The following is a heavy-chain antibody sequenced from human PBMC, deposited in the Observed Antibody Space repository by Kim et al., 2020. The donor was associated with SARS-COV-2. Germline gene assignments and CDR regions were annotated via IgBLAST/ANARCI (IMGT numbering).Heavy chain of an antibody. D-gene: IGHD1-26*01. CDR3: APFELPLDY. CDR1: GFTFDDYA. Sequence: GGSLRLSCAASGFTFDDYAMHWVRQAPGKGLEWVSGISWNSGSIGYADSVKGRFTISRDNAKNSLYLQMNSLRAEDTALYYCAPFELPLDYWGQGTLVTVSS. J-gene: IGHJ4*02. V-gene: IGHV3-9*01. CDR2: ISWNSGSI.